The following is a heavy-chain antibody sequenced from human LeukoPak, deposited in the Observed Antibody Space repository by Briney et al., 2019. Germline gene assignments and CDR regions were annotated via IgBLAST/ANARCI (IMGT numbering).Heavy chain of an antibody. J-gene: IGHJ5*02. D-gene: IGHD3-22*01. CDR2: INPNSGGT. CDR3: ARDPTYYDSSGYYMSYNWFDP. CDR1: GYTFTGYY. V-gene: IGHV1-2*02. Sequence: APVKVPCKASGYTFTGYYMHWVRQAPGQGLEWMGWINPNSGGTNYAQKFQGRVTMTRDTSISTAYMELSRLRSDDTAVYYCARDPTYYDSSGYYMSYNWFDPWGQGTLVTVSS.